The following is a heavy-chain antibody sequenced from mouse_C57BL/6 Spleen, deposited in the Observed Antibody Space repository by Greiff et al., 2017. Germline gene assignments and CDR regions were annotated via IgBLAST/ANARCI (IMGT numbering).Heavy chain of an antibody. CDR1: GYAFTNYL. CDR2: INPGSGGT. D-gene: IGHD3-2*02. J-gene: IGHJ3*01. V-gene: IGHV1-54*01. CDR3: ARRAAQAAWFAY. Sequence: VQLKESGAELVRPGTSVKVSCKASGYAFTNYLIEWVKQRPGQGLEWIGVINPGSGGTNYNEKFKGKATLTADKSSSTAYMQLSSLTSEDSAVYFCARRAAQAAWFAYWGQGTLVTVSA.